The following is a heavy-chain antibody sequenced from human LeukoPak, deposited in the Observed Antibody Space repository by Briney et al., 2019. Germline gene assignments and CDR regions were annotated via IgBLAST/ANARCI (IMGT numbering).Heavy chain of an antibody. V-gene: IGHV3-7*01. CDR1: GFSFSNYW. Sequence: GGSLRLSCAASGFSFSNYWMSWVRQAPWKGLEWVGHAKQDGSETYYVDSVKGRFTVSRDNAKNSLFLQMNSLRVEDTAVYYCARHGGTRITLVEVYYFDYWGQGTLVTVSS. D-gene: IGHD4-11*01. J-gene: IGHJ4*02. CDR3: ARHGGTRITLVEVYYFDY. CDR2: AKQDGSET.